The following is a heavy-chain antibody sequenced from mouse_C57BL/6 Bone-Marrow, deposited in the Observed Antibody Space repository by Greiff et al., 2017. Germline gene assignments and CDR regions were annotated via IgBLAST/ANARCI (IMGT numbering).Heavy chain of an antibody. D-gene: IGHD2-3*01. CDR1: GYTFTSYW. CDR3: ARSRCGLLPSWYFDV. CDR2: IHPNSGST. J-gene: IGHJ1*03. Sequence: QVQLQQPGAELVKPGASVKLSCKASGYTFTSYWMHWVKQRPGQGLEWIGMIHPNSGSTNYNEKFKSKATLTVDKSSSTAYMQLSSLTSEASAVYYCARSRCGLLPSWYFDVWGTGTTVTVSS. V-gene: IGHV1-64*01.